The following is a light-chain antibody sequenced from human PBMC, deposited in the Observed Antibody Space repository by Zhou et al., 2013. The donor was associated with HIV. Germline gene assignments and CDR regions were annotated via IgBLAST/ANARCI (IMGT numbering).Light chain of an antibody. Sequence: DIVMTQSPLSLPVTPGEPASISCRSSQSLLHSNGYNYLDWYLQKPGQSPQLLIYEVSNRFSGVPDRFSGSGSGTDFTLKISRVEAGDVGVYYCMQNLHLKTFGQGTKVEIK. J-gene: IGKJ1*01. CDR1: QSLLHSNGYNY. CDR2: EVS. CDR3: MQNLHLKT. V-gene: IGKV2D-29*02.